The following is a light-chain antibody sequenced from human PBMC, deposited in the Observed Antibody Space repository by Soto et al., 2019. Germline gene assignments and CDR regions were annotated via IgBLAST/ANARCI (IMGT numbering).Light chain of an antibody. CDR3: QQRTDRPPWT. CDR2: GAS. J-gene: IGKJ1*01. Sequence: EIVLTQSPGTPSLSPGERATLSCRASQSVSSSYLAWYQQKPGQAPRLLIYGASSRATGIPDRCSGSGSGTDFTLSISSLEPEDFAVYYCQQRTDRPPWTFGQGTKVDIK. V-gene: IGKV3D-20*02. CDR1: QSVSSSY.